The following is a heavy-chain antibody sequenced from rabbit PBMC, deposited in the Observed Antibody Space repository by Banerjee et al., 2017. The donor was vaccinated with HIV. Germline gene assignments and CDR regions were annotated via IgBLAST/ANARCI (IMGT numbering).Heavy chain of an antibody. J-gene: IGHJ4*01. V-gene: IGHV1S45*01. D-gene: IGHD4-2*01. CDR3: ARSIGYADGYFKL. Sequence: QEQLEESGGDLVKPGASLTLTCTASGFSFSSSYYMCWVRQAPGKGLEWIACIYTGVSGNTYYASWAKGRFTITRSTSLNTVTLQLNSLTAADTATYFCARSIGYADGYFKLWGPGTLVTVS. CDR2: IYTGVSGNT. CDR1: GFSFSSSYY.